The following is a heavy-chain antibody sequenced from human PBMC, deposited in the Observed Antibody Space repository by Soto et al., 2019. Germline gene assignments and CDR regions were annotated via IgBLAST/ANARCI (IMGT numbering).Heavy chain of an antibody. CDR3: ATYGGDTGRFDY. CDR1: GGSMSTTNYL. D-gene: IGHD4-17*01. Sequence: PSETLSLTCTVSGGSMSTTNYLWDWIRQPPGKGPEWIGSGPTNYNPPLRGRATISLDTPKNQFSLKLTSVTAADTAVYYCATYGGDTGRFDYWGQGILVTVSS. CDR2: SGPT. V-gene: IGHV4-39*01. J-gene: IGHJ4*02.